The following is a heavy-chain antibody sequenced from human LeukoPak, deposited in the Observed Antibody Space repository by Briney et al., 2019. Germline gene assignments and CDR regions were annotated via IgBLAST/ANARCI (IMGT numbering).Heavy chain of an antibody. CDR1: GGSISYYY. CDR2: IYYSGST. D-gene: IGHD3-22*01. CDR3: ARLYYDSSGYYYFDY. J-gene: IGHJ4*02. Sequence: SETLSLTCTVSGGSISYYYWNWIRQPPRKGLEWIGYIYYSGSTNYNPSLKSRVTISVDTSKNQFSLKLSSVTAADTAVYYCARLYYDSSGYYYFDYWGQGTLVTVSS. V-gene: IGHV4-59*01.